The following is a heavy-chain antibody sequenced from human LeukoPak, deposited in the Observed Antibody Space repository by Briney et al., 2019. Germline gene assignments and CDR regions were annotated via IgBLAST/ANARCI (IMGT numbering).Heavy chain of an antibody. J-gene: IGHJ4*02. D-gene: IGHD5-18*01. CDR1: GYTFTSYG. CDR2: VSGYNGNT. Sequence: ASVKVSCKASGYTFTSYGISWVRQAPGQGLEWMGWVSGYNGNTNYAQKLQGRVTMTTDTSTSTAYMELRSLISDDTAIYYCARRVDTTMALPDYWGQGTLVTVSS. CDR3: ARRVDTTMALPDY. V-gene: IGHV1-18*01.